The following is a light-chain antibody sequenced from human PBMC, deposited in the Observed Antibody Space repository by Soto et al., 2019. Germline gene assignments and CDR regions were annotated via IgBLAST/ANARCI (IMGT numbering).Light chain of an antibody. CDR2: AAS. CDR1: QSISNY. CDR3: QQSYSTPRT. J-gene: IGKJ1*01. V-gene: IGKV1-39*01. Sequence: DVHMTQYTSSLSTSVGDRVTITCRASQSISNYLNWYQQRPGKAPKLLINAASSLQSGVPSRFSGSGSGRDFTLTITSMQPEDVATYYCQQSYSTPRTFGQGTIVDIK.